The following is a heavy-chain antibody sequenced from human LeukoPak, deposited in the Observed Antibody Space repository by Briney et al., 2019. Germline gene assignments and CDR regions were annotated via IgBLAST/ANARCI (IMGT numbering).Heavy chain of an antibody. CDR3: ARRRRAVVVPAAESAAFDI. Sequence: SETLSLTCTVPGGSISSYYWSWIRQPPGKGLEWIGYIYYSGSTYYNPSLKSRVTISVDTSKNQFSLKLSSVTAADTAVYYCARRRRAVVVPAAESAAFDIWGQGTMVTVSS. V-gene: IGHV4-59*06. CDR2: IYYSGST. D-gene: IGHD2-2*01. J-gene: IGHJ3*02. CDR1: GGSISSYY.